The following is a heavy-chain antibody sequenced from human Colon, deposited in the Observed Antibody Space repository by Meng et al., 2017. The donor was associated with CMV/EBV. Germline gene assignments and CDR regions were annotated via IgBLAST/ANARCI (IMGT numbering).Heavy chain of an antibody. J-gene: IGHJ4*02. D-gene: IGHD2-2*01. CDR2: INPNSGGT. V-gene: IGHV1-2*02. CDR1: GYTFTGYY. CDR3: ARVGGYCSSTSCYGY. Sequence: ASVKVSCKASGYTFTGYYMHWVRQAPGQGREWMGWINPNSGGTNYAQKFQGRVTMTRDTSISTAYMELSRLRSDDTAVYYCARVGGYCSSTSCYGYWGQGTLVTVSS.